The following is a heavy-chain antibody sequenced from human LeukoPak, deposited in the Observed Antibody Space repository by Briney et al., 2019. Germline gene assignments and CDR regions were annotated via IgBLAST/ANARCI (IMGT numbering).Heavy chain of an antibody. Sequence: ASVKVSCKASGYTFTSYYMHWVRQAPGQGLEWMGIINPSGGSTSYAQKFQGRVTMTRDTSTSTVYMELSSLRSEDTAVYYCAREYYYSSGSYSGPDYWGQGTLVTVSS. CDR2: INPSGGST. V-gene: IGHV1-46*01. D-gene: IGHD3-10*01. CDR1: GYTFTSYY. CDR3: AREYYYSSGSYSGPDY. J-gene: IGHJ4*02.